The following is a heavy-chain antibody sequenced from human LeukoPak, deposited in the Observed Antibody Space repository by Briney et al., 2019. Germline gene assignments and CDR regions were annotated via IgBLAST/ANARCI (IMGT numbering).Heavy chain of an antibody. CDR2: IYYSGST. D-gene: IGHD2-8*01. Sequence: SETLSLTCTVSGGYISSSSYYWGWIRQPPGKGLEWIGSIYYSGSTYYNPSLKSRVTISVDTSKNQFSLKLSSVTAADTAVYYCARDPRMLRLPFDYWGQGTLVTVSS. V-gene: IGHV4-39*07. CDR3: ARDPRMLRLPFDY. CDR1: GGYISSSSYY. J-gene: IGHJ4*02.